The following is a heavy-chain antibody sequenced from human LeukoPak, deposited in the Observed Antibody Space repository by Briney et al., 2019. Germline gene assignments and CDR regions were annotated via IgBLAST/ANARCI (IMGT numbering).Heavy chain of an antibody. D-gene: IGHD6-13*01. CDR2: ISYNGNTI. J-gene: IGHJ4*02. CDR3: ARLGIITAAGSNDY. Sequence: GGSLRLSCAASEFTFSDYYMSWIRQAPGKGLEWVSYISYNGNTIYYADSVKGRFTVSRDNAKNSLYLQMNSLRADDTAVYYCARLGIITAAGSNDYWGQGTLVTVSS. CDR1: EFTFSDYY. V-gene: IGHV3-11*01.